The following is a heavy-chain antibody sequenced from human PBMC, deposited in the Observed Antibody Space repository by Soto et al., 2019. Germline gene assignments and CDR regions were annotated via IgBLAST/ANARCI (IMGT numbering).Heavy chain of an antibody. J-gene: IGHJ4*02. Sequence: QITLKESGPTLVKPTQTLTLTCSFSGFSLTTRGMSVGWIRQPPGKALEWLALIYWDDDKPYSPSLKSRLTIPKDSYKNQVVLTMTNMDPVDTATYYCAHVLGYCSGGSCYSGPSDYWGQGTLVTVSS. CDR2: IYWDDDK. CDR1: GFSLTTRGMS. D-gene: IGHD2-15*01. CDR3: AHVLGYCSGGSCYSGPSDY. V-gene: IGHV2-5*02.